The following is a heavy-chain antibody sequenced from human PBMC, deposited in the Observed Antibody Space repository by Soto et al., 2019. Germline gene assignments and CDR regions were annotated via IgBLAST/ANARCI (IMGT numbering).Heavy chain of an antibody. CDR1: GYIFTSYG. D-gene: IGHD1-26*01. V-gene: IGHV1-18*04. CDR2: ISGFNGNT. CDR3: ASGPRDCSSSTCFAGANWLDP. Sequence: ASVKVSCKASGYIFTSYGISWVRQAPGRWLEWMGWISGFNGNTNYAQNVRGRVSMTTDKSTNTAYMELRSLTSDDTAVYYCASGPRDCSSSTCFAGANWLDPWG. J-gene: IGHJ5*02.